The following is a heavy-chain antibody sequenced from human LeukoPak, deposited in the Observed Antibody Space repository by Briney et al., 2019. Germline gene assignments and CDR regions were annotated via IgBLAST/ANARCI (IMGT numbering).Heavy chain of an antibody. CDR2: IYPGDSDT. CDR1: GCVFTSYW. Sequence: GAPLHISCKASGCVFTSYWVACGRQLPGKGLHDMRIIYPGDSDTRYSPSFQGQVTISADKSINTAYLQWSSLKASDTAMYYCSRRPYGMFGSGAFDIWGQGTMVTVSS. V-gene: IGHV5-51*01. CDR3: SRRPYGMFGSGAFDI. J-gene: IGHJ3*02. D-gene: IGHD3-3*01.